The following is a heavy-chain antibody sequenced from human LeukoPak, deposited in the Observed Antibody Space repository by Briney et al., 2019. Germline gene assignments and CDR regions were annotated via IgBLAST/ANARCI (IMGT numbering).Heavy chain of an antibody. CDR3: ARAIFGSGSYPDF. CDR1: GFIFSPYA. Sequence: GGSLRLSCAASGFIFSPYAMHWVRQAPGQGLEWVAVIWHDGSHKFYSNSVRGQFTISRDNSKNTVSLQMNNLRPEDTAVYYCARAIFGSGSYPDFWGQGTLVTVSS. CDR2: IWHDGSHK. V-gene: IGHV3-33*08. D-gene: IGHD3-10*01. J-gene: IGHJ4*02.